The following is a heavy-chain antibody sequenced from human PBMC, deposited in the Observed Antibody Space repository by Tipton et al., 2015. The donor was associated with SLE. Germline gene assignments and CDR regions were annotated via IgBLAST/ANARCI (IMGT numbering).Heavy chain of an antibody. V-gene: IGHV4-38-2*02. CDR1: GYSISSGYY. CDR2: IYHSGST. D-gene: IGHD3-16*01. J-gene: IGHJ4*02. Sequence: LRLSCAVSGYSISSGYYWGWIRQPPGKGLEWIGSIYHSGSTYYNPSLKSRVTISVDTSKNQFSLKLSSVTAADTAVYYCARERGDSLFDYWGQGTLVTVSS. CDR3: ARERGDSLFDY.